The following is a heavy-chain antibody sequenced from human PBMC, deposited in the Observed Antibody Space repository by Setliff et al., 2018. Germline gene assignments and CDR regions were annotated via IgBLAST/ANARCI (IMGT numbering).Heavy chain of an antibody. J-gene: IGHJ1*01. CDR1: GYTFTNNY. D-gene: IGHD2-21*02. CDR3: ARAHCIGGYCYYGYFQY. CDR2: INPSGGYT. V-gene: IGHV1-46*01. Sequence: ASVKVSCKASGYTFTNNYIHWVRQAPGQGLEWLGLINPSGGYTNYAQKFQDRITLTRDTPTNTLYMELGSLRSEDTAVYFCARAHCIGGYCYYGYFQYWGQGTLVTV.